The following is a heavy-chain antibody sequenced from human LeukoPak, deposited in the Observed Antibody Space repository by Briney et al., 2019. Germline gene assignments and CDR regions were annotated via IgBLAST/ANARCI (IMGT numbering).Heavy chain of an antibody. CDR3: AKDLGLLWFGTFDY. D-gene: IGHD3-10*01. CDR2: MTGSGGST. J-gene: IGHJ4*02. CDR1: GFTFSTYA. Sequence: WGSLRLSCAASGFTFSTYAMSWVRQAPGNGLEWVATMTGSGGSTFYGDSVKGRFTIARDNSNNMLYLQMNSLRAEDTAVYYCAKDLGLLWFGTFDYWGQGILVTVSS. V-gene: IGHV3-23*01.